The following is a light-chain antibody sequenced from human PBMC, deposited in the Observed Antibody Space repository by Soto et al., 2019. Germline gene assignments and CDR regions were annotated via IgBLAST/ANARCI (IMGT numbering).Light chain of an antibody. CDR1: RSNIGAGYY. Sequence: QPVLTQPPSVSGAPGQRVTISCTGSRSNIGAGYYVHWYQHVPGTAPKLLIYGNTNRPSGVPDRFSGSKSDTSASLAITGLQVEDEADYYCQTYDNSLSGRGVLFGGGTKLTVL. V-gene: IGLV1-40*01. CDR2: GNT. CDR3: QTYDNSLSGRGVL. J-gene: IGLJ2*01.